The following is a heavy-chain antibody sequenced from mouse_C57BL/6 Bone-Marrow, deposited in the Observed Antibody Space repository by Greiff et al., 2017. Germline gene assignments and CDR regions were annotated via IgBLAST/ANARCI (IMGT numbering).Heavy chain of an antibody. CDR1: GYSITSGYY. D-gene: IGHD2-10*02. V-gene: IGHV3-6*01. J-gene: IGHJ1*03. CDR3: ARGGSIFWYFDV. Sequence: EVQLQESGPGLVKPSQSLSLTCSVTGYSITSGYYWNWIRQFPGNKLEWMGYISYDGSNNYNPSLNNRISITRDTSNNQFFLNFNSVTTEDTAKYDCARGGSIFWYFDVWGTGTTVTVSS. CDR2: ISYDGSN.